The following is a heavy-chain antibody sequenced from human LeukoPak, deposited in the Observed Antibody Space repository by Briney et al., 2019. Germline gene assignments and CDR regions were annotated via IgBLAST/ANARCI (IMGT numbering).Heavy chain of an antibody. J-gene: IGHJ4*02. V-gene: IGHV3-7*01. D-gene: IGHD2-15*01. CDR2: MNQGGTEM. CDR1: GFHFSSYW. Sequence: GGSLRLSCAASGFHFSSYWMTWVRQAPGRGLEWVANMNQGGTEMYYVASVEGRFTISRDNAKNSLYLQMSSLRAEDTAVYYCARDGGRREDYWGLGTLVTVSS. CDR3: ARDGGRREDY.